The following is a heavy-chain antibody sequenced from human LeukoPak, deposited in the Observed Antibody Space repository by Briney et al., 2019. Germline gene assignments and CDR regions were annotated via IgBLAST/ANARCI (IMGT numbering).Heavy chain of an antibody. CDR3: ARGRGLGITMPVDAFDI. J-gene: IGHJ3*02. CDR2: IIPIFGTA. Sequence: SVKVSCKASGGTFSSYAISWVRQAPGQGLEWMGRIIPIFGTAHYAQKFQGRVTLPTDASTSTAYMELSSLRSEDTAVYYCARGRGLGITMPVDAFDIWGQGTMVTVSS. V-gene: IGHV1-69*05. D-gene: IGHD3-10*01. CDR1: GGTFSSYA.